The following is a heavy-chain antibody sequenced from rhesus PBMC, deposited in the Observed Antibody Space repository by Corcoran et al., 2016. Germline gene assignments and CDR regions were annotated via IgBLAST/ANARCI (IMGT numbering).Heavy chain of an antibody. J-gene: IGHJ4*01. Sequence: QVQLQESGPGLVKPSETLSLTCAVSGGSVNGYNWWSWIRQAPGKGLEWIGYVCGSGRITAYNPSLKSQVTISTDTTKNQFSLKLRSVTAADTAVYYCARGSTVDSWGQGVLVTVSS. CDR3: ARGSTVDS. CDR1: GGSVNGYNW. CDR2: VCGSGRIT. V-gene: IGHV4-65*01.